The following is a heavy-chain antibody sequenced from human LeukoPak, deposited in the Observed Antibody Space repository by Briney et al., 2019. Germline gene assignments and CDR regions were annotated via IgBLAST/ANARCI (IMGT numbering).Heavy chain of an antibody. CDR1: GFTFDDYA. J-gene: IGHJ4*02. V-gene: IGHV3-9*01. D-gene: IGHD5-12*01. CDR2: ISWNSGSI. CDR3: AKEYGSGYDLGGPPFDY. Sequence: PGGSLRLSCAASGFTFDDYAMHWVRQAPGKGLEWVSGISWNSGSIGYADSVKGRFTISRDNAKNSLYLQMNSLRAEDTALYYCAKEYGSGYDLGGPPFDYWGQGTLVTVSS.